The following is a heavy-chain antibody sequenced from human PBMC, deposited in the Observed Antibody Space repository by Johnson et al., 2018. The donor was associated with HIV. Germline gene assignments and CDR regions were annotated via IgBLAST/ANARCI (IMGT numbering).Heavy chain of an antibody. CDR1: GFTFSSYA. Sequence: QVQLVESGGGLVKPGGSLRLSCAASGFTFSSYAMHWVRQAPGKGLEWVSVISYDGSNKNYADSVKGRFTISRDNSKNTLYLQMNSLRAEDTAVYYCAKDQFPAYSNSLFPDAFDIWGQGTMVTVSS. J-gene: IGHJ3*02. V-gene: IGHV3-30*04. CDR2: ISYDGSNK. CDR3: AKDQFPAYSNSLFPDAFDI. D-gene: IGHD6-6*01.